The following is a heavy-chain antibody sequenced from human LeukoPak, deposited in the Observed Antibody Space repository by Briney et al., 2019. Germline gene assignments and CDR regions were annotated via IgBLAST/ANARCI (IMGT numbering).Heavy chain of an antibody. CDR3: ARVNGYHFDY. Sequence: GGSLRLSCAASGFTFNIYETNWVRQAPGKGLEWVSYISSRGGTIYYADSVKGRFTISRDNAKNSLYPQMNSLRAEDTAVYYCARVNGYHFDYWGQGTLVTISS. CDR2: ISSRGGTI. J-gene: IGHJ4*02. D-gene: IGHD5-24*01. CDR1: GFTFNIYE. V-gene: IGHV3-48*03.